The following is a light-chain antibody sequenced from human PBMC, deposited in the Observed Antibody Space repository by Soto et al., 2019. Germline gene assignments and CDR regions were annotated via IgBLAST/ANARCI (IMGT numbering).Light chain of an antibody. CDR3: QQYNNWHT. Sequence: EIVMTQSPATLSVSPGERATLSCRASQSVSSNLAWYQQKPGQAPRLLIYGASTRATVIPARFSGSGSGTEFTLTISSLQSEDVAVYYCQQYNNWHTFGQGTKLEIK. V-gene: IGKV3-15*01. J-gene: IGKJ2*01. CDR2: GAS. CDR1: QSVSSN.